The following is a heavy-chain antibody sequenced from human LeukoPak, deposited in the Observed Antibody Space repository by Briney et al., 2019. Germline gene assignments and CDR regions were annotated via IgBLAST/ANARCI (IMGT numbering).Heavy chain of an antibody. J-gene: IGHJ6*02. Sequence: PGRSLSLSCAASGFAFSHYTMQWVRQAPGKGLEWVAVISYDGDYKYYADSVKGRFTISRDDSKNTLYLQMNSLRAEDTAVYYCARGPPSEPSGRFLEWLRGDYYYYYGMDVWGQGTTVTVSS. CDR3: ARGPPSEPSGRFLEWLRGDYYYYYGMDV. CDR2: ISYDGDYK. V-gene: IGHV3-30*04. CDR1: GFAFSHYT. D-gene: IGHD3-3*01.